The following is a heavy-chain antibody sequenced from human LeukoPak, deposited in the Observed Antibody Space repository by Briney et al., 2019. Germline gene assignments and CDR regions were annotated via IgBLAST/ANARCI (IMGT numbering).Heavy chain of an antibody. J-gene: IGHJ4*02. CDR2: INPNNGNL. D-gene: IGHD6-6*01. CDR1: GYTFGSDD. CDR3: ARARVRAARPEDY. V-gene: IGHV1-8*03. Sequence: ASVKVSCKASGYTFGSDDINWVRQATGQGLEWMGWINPNNGNLGYAQKFQGRVTITRNTPISTAYMELSSLTSEDTAVYYCARARVRAARPEDYWGQGTLVTVSS.